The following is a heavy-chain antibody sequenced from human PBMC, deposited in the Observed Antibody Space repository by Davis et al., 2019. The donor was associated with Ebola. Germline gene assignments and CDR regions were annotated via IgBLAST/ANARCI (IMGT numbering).Heavy chain of an antibody. CDR1: GFTFSRYS. Sequence: GESLKISCAASGFTFSRYSMPWVRQAPGNGLEWVSYISSSSSTIYYADSVKGRFTISRDNAKNSLYLQMNSLRDEDTAVYYCARDNVRWSSHEPFDYWGQGTLVTVSS. CDR2: ISSSSSTI. D-gene: IGHD1-26*01. CDR3: ARDNVRWSSHEPFDY. V-gene: IGHV3-48*02. J-gene: IGHJ4*02.